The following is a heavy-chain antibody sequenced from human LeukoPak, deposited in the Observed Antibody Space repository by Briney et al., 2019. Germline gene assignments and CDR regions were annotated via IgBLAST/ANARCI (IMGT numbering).Heavy chain of an antibody. CDR3: VRDWEGFNFDI. D-gene: IGHD1-26*01. V-gene: IGHV4-59*02. CDR2: VHNSGST. J-gene: IGHJ3*02. Sequence: SETLSLTCIVSGGSVSSYHWCWVRQPPGEGLEWIAYVHNSGSTNYNPSLKSRVTISVDRPKNQFSLKMSSVTAADTAGSYCVRDWEGFNFDIWGQGTMVTVSS. CDR1: GGSVSSYH.